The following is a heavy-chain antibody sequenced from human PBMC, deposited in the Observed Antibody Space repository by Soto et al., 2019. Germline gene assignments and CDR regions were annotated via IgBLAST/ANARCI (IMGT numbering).Heavy chain of an antibody. V-gene: IGHV1-69*01. CDR1: GDMFRNSA. CDR2: IIPLFRKT. D-gene: IGHD3-10*01. J-gene: IGHJ6*02. CDR3: ARARLSNGDPNIYFFYGLDV. Sequence: QVQLVQSGAEVKRPGSSVKVSCKASGDMFRNSAFTWVRQAPGQGLARMGVIIPLFRKTNVAQKFQGRVTFTADESTSSLYMEVSSLTSEDTAVYYCARARLSNGDPNIYFFYGLDVWGQGTTITVSS.